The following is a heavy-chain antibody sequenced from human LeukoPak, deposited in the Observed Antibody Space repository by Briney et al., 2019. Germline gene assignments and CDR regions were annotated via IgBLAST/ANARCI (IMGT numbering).Heavy chain of an antibody. Sequence: SQTLSLTCAISGDSVSSNSATWNWIRQSPSRGLEWLGRTYYRSKWYNDYAVSVKSRITINPDTSKNQFSLQLNSVTPEDTAVYYCARNTPDFGTHQRFDPWAREPWSPSPQ. CDR3: ARNTPDFGTHQRFDP. D-gene: IGHD3-10*01. J-gene: IGHJ5*02. V-gene: IGHV6-1*01. CDR1: GDSVSSNSAT. CDR2: TYYRSKWYN.